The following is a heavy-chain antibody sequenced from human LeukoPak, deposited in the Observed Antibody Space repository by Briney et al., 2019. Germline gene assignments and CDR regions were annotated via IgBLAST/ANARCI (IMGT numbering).Heavy chain of an antibody. CDR1: GGSISSGDYY. V-gene: IGHV4-30-4*01. Sequence: SQTLSLTCTVSGGSISSGDYYWSWIRQPPGKGLEWIGYIYYSGSTYYNPSLKSRVTMSADTSKNQFSLKLSSVTAADTAVYYCARGGYCSSTSCYPRDAFDVWGQGTMVTVSS. D-gene: IGHD2-2*01. J-gene: IGHJ3*01. CDR3: ARGGYCSSTSCYPRDAFDV. CDR2: IYYSGST.